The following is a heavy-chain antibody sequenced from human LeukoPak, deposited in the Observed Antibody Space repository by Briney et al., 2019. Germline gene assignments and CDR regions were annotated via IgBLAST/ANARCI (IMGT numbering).Heavy chain of an antibody. V-gene: IGHV3-48*01. CDR2: ISSASNTI. D-gene: IGHD3-10*01. J-gene: IGHJ5*02. CDR3: ARDGWFGDYNWFDP. CDR1: GFTFSSYS. Sequence: GGSLTLSCSASGFTFSSYSKNWVRQAPREGLEWVSYISSASNTIYYADSVKGRFTISRDNAKNSLYLQMNSLRAEDTAMYYCARDGWFGDYNWFDPWGQGTLVTVSS.